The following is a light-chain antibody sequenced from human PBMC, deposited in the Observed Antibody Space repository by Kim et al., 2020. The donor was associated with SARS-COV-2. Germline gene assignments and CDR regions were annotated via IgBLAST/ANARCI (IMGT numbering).Light chain of an antibody. V-gene: IGLV3-1*01. CDR1: KLGDKY. Sequence: VSPGQTASITSSGDKLGDKYACWYQQRPGQSPVMVIYEDAKRPSGIPERFSGSNSGNTATLTISGTQAADEADYFCQAWDSNIVVFGGGTQLTVL. J-gene: IGLJ3*02. CDR3: QAWDSNIVV. CDR2: EDA.